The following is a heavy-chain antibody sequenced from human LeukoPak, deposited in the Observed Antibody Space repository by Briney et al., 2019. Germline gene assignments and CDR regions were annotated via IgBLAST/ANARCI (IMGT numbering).Heavy chain of an antibody. CDR3: VSYCSSTSCYISDAFDI. V-gene: IGHV3-21*01. CDR1: VFTFSDYY. Sequence: GGSLRLSCAASVFTFSDYYMSWVRQAPGKGLEWVSSISSSSSYIYYADSVKGRFTISRDNAKNSLYLQMNSLRAEDTAVYYCVSYCSSTSCYISDAFDIWGQGTMVTVSS. J-gene: IGHJ3*02. CDR2: ISSSSSYI. D-gene: IGHD2-2*02.